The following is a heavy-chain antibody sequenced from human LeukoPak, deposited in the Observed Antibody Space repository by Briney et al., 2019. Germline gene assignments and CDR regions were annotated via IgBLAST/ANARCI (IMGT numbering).Heavy chain of an antibody. D-gene: IGHD5-24*01. V-gene: IGHV3-64*01. CDR3: AKEDVGGFDA. CDR1: GFIFNRYP. CDR2: ISEDTFRT. Sequence: PGGSLRLSCAASGFIFNRYPMHWVRQGPGKGLEAVSAISEDTFRTYYARSVKGRFTVSRDNSKSTVFLHMDNLRVEDMGIYYCAKEDVGGFDAWGQGTLVTVSS. J-gene: IGHJ4*02.